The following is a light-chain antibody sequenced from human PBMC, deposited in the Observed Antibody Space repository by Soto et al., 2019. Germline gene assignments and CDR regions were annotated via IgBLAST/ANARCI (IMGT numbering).Light chain of an antibody. CDR1: TSNIGSNN. Sequence: QSVLTQPPSASGTPGQRVTISCSGSTSNIGSNNVNWYQQLPGTAPKLLIFNNSQRPSGVPDRFSGSKSGTSASLAISGLQSEDEADYYCAAWDDSVDGYVFGTGTKVTVL. CDR2: NNS. J-gene: IGLJ1*01. V-gene: IGLV1-44*01. CDR3: AAWDDSVDGYV.